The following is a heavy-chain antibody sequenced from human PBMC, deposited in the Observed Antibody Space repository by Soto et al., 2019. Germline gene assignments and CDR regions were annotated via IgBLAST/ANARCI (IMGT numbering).Heavy chain of an antibody. J-gene: IGHJ4*02. CDR1: GGTFSSYA. V-gene: IGHV1-69*01. CDR2: IIPIFGTA. D-gene: IGHD3-22*01. Sequence: QAQLVQSGAEVKKPGSSVTVTCKASGGTFSSYAISWVRQAPGQGLEWMGGIIPIFGTANYAQKFQGRVTITADESTSTAYMELSSLRSEDTAVYYCARASYYYDSSGYRNFDYWGQGTLVTVSS. CDR3: ARASYYYDSSGYRNFDY.